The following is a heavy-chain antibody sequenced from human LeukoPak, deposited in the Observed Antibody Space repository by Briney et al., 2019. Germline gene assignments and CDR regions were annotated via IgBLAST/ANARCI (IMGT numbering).Heavy chain of an antibody. J-gene: IGHJ4*02. CDR2: IIPILGIA. CDR3: ARNRTRVRGVAEGFDY. D-gene: IGHD3-10*01. Sequence: SVKVSCKASGGTFSSYTISWVRQAPGQGLEWMGRIIPILGIANYAQKFQGRVTITADKSTSTAYMELSSLRSEDSAVYYCARNRTRVRGVAEGFDYWGQGTLVTVSS. V-gene: IGHV1-69*02. CDR1: GGTFSSYT.